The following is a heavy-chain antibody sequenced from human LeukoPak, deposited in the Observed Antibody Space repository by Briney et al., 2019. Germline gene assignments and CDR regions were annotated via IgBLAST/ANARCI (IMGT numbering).Heavy chain of an antibody. CDR2: INPNSGGT. CDR1: GYTFTGYY. J-gene: IGHJ4*02. D-gene: IGHD5-18*01. CDR3: ARDHGYSYGNSDY. V-gene: IGHV1-2*06. Sequence: ASVKVSCKASGYTFTGYYMHWVRQAPGRGLEWMGRINPNSGGTNYAQKFQGRVTMTRDTSISTAYMELSRLRSDDTAVYYCARDHGYSYGNSDYWGQGTLVTVSS.